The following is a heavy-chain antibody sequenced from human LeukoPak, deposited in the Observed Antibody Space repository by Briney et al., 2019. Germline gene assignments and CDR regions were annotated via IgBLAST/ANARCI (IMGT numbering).Heavy chain of an antibody. CDR2: ITGSGDNT. V-gene: IGHV3-23*01. J-gene: IGHJ5*02. CDR1: GFTFSNYA. CDR3: ARGGVVRGNWFDP. Sequence: GGSLRLSCAASGFTFSNYAMSWVRQAPGKGLEWVSAITGSGDNTYNADSVKGRFTISRDNSKNTLYLQMNRLRAEDTAVYYCARGGVVRGNWFDPWGQGTLVIVSS. D-gene: IGHD2-2*01.